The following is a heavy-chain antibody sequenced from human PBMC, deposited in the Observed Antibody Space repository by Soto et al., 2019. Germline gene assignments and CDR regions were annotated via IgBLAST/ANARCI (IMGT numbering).Heavy chain of an antibody. V-gene: IGHV1-69*13. Sequence: SVKVSCKTSGGTFRTSAISWVRQAPGQGLEWMGGIMPVFPTPDYAQKFQGRVTITADESTGTAYMELSSLRSEDTAVYYCARGGRHDSSGYYLPFSGMDVWGQGTTVTVSS. D-gene: IGHD3-22*01. CDR3: ARGGRHDSSGYYLPFSGMDV. CDR1: GGTFRTSA. J-gene: IGHJ6*02. CDR2: IMPVFPTP.